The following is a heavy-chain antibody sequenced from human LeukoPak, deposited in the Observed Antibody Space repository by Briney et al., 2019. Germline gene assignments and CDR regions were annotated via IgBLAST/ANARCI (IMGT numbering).Heavy chain of an antibody. CDR3: AREGITGSTNWFDC. V-gene: IGHV3-9*01. CDR1: GFTFDDYA. CDR2: ISWNSGSI. J-gene: IGHJ5*01. Sequence: GRSLRLSCAASGFTFDDYAMHWVRQAPGKGLEWVSGISWNSGSIGYADSVKGRFTISRDNAKNSLYLQMNSLRAEDTAVYYCAREGITGSTNWFDCWGQGTLVTVSS. D-gene: IGHD1-7*01.